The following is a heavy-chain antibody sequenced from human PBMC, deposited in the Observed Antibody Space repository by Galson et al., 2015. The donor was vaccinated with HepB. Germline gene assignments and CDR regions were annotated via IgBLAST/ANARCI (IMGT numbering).Heavy chain of an antibody. CDR2: MNPNSGNT. Sequence: SVKVSCKASGYTFTSYDINWVRQATGQGLEWMGWMNPNSGNTGYAQKFKGRVTMTSNTSISTAYMELSSLRSEDTAVYYCARGKMSSDFWSGYAPYYYYMDVWCKWTTVTVSS. CDR3: ARGKMSSDFWSGYAPYYYYMDV. D-gene: IGHD3-3*01. CDR1: GYTFTSYD. V-gene: IGHV1-8*01. J-gene: IGHJ6*03.